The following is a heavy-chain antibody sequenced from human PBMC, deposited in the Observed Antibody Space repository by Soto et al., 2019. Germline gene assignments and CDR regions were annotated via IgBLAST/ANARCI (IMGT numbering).Heavy chain of an antibody. CDR2: ISSSGEA. Sequence: QVQLRESGTGLVKPSDTLSLTCTVSGVSFRSFFWTWIRQPAGKGLEWFGRISSSGEANYNPSLKSRVTMSVDASTHPFSLKLSSVTAADTAVYYCARAGEPFGDYFTHHFFDPWGPGTLVTVSS. CDR1: GVSFRSFF. D-gene: IGHD4-17*01. J-gene: IGHJ5*02. V-gene: IGHV4-4*07. CDR3: ARAGEPFGDYFTHHFFDP.